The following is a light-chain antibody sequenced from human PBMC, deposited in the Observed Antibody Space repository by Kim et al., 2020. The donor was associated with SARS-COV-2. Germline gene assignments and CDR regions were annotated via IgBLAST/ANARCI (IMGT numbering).Light chain of an antibody. Sequence: EIVMTQSPATLSVSPGERATLFCRASQSVSTSLAWYQQKPGQPPRLLIHGASARATGVPARFSGSGSGTEFTLTISSVQSEDFVVYYCQQYNARLGTFGQGTKVDIK. J-gene: IGKJ1*01. CDR1: QSVSTS. CDR2: GAS. V-gene: IGKV3-15*01. CDR3: QQYNARLGT.